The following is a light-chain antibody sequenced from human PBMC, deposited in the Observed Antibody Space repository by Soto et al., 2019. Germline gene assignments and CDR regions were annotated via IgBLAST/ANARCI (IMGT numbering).Light chain of an antibody. V-gene: IGKV1-33*01. CDR2: NVS. Sequence: DIQLTQSPSSLSASVGDRVALSCQASQDISSDVNWYQQKLGQAPQLLIYNVSHLETGVASRFSGSGSGTEFIFTIKSLQPEDFATYFCQQFHDLPITFGQGTRLDIK. CDR1: QDISSD. CDR3: QQFHDLPIT. J-gene: IGKJ5*01.